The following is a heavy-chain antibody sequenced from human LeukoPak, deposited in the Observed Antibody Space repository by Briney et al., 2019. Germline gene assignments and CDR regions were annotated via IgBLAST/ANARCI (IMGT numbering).Heavy chain of an antibody. CDR1: GFTFSNYA. CDR3: AKTKRYCSSTGCYSDY. Sequence: GGSLRLSCAVSGFTFSNYAMTWVRQAPVKGLECVSAISGSGDSTYYADSVKGRFTISRDNSKNTPYLQMNSLRAEDTAVYYCAKTKRYCSSTGCYSDYWGQGTLVTVSS. CDR2: ISGSGDST. J-gene: IGHJ4*02. D-gene: IGHD2-2*02. V-gene: IGHV3-23*01.